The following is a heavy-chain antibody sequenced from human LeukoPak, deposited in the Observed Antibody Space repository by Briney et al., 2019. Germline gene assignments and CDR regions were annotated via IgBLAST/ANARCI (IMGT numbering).Heavy chain of an antibody. CDR2: LPYTGKT. Sequence: SETLSLTCVVSGASVSSSHWNWIRQLPGKGLEWIGCLPYTGKTDYNPSLTSRVTISLDTSKNQVSLKLRSVTAADTAVYYCSEGYFEPFDHWGQGTLVTVSS. CDR3: SEGYFEPFDH. V-gene: IGHV4-59*02. CDR1: GASVSSSH. J-gene: IGHJ4*02. D-gene: IGHD2/OR15-2a*01.